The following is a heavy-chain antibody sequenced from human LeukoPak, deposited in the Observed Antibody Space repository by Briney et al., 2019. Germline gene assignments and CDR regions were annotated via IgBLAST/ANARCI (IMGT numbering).Heavy chain of an antibody. V-gene: IGHV3-48*03. D-gene: IGHD6-19*01. Sequence: PGGSLRLSCAASGFTFSSYEMNWVRQAPGKGLEWVSYISSSGSTIYYADSVKGRFTISRDNSKNTLYLQMNSLRAEDTAVYYCAKPYPSGWYYYYYYMDVWGKGTTVTISS. CDR1: GFTFSSYE. CDR3: AKPYPSGWYYYYYYMDV. CDR2: ISSSGSTI. J-gene: IGHJ6*03.